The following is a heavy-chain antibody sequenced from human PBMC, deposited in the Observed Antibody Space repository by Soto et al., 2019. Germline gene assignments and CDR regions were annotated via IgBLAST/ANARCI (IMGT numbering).Heavy chain of an antibody. J-gene: IGHJ6*02. CDR2: INPSGGST. D-gene: IGHD3-3*01. CDR3: AGNRSAVGVVIIPSPVYFYYGMGV. V-gene: IGHV1-46*04. CDR1: GYTFTSYY. Sequence: QVQLVQSGAEVKKPGASVKVSCKASGYTFTSYYMHWVRQAPGQGLEWMGIINPSGGSTSYAQKWPGPVPMAKDPSPSPGYLELSRLGSEDTAVYLFAGNRSAVGVVIIPSPVYFYYGMGVWGQGTTVPVSS.